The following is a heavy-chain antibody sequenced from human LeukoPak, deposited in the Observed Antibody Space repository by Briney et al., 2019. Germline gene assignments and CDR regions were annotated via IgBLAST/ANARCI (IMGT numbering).Heavy chain of an antibody. D-gene: IGHD6-19*01. Sequence: PSETLSLTCTVSGGSISSSSYYWGWIRQPPGKGLEWIGSIYYSGSTYYNPSLKSRVTISVDTSKNQFSLKLSSVTAADTAVYYCARRVRLDYYMDVWGKGTTVTVSS. CDR3: ARRVRLDYYMDV. V-gene: IGHV4-39*07. J-gene: IGHJ6*03. CDR1: GGSISSSSYY. CDR2: IYYSGST.